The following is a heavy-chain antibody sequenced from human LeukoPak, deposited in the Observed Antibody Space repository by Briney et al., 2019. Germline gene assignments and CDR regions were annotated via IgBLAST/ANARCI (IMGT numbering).Heavy chain of an antibody. CDR2: ISSSDSTI. D-gene: IGHD6-13*01. CDR1: GFTFSSYE. V-gene: IGHV3-48*03. Sequence: GGSLRLSCAASGFTFSSYEMNWVRQAPGKGLEWVSYISSSDSTIYYADSAKGRFTISRDNAKNSLYLQMNSLRAEDTAVYYCARGIAAAGTTFDYWGQGTLVTVSS. CDR3: ARGIAAAGTTFDY. J-gene: IGHJ4*02.